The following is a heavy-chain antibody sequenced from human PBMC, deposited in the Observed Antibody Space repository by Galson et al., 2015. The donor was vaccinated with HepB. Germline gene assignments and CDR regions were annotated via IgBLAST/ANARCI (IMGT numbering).Heavy chain of an antibody. CDR3: ARAGRLTGLSGY. CDR2: INSDGSST. CDR1: GFTFSSYW. D-gene: IGHD3-9*01. V-gene: IGHV3-74*01. Sequence: SLRLSCAASGFTFSSYWMHWVRQAPGKGLVWVSRINSDGSSTSYADSVKGRFTISRDNAKNTLYLQMNSLRAEDTAVYYCARAGRLTGLSGYWGQGTLVTVSS. J-gene: IGHJ4*02.